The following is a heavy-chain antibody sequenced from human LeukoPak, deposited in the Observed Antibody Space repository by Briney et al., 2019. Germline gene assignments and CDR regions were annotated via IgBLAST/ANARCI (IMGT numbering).Heavy chain of an antibody. CDR3: ARVGGSYSGRYYYYMDV. D-gene: IGHD1-26*01. Sequence: GGSLRLSCAAPEFTFSSYWMSWVRQAPGKGLEWVANIKQDGSEKYYVDSVKGRFTISRDNAKNSLYLQMNNLRAEDTAVYYCARVGGSYSGRYYYYMDVWGKGTTVTVSS. CDR2: IKQDGSEK. J-gene: IGHJ6*03. V-gene: IGHV3-7*01. CDR1: EFTFSSYW.